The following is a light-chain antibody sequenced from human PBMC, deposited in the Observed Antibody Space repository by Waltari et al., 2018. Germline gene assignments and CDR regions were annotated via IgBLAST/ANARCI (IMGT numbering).Light chain of an antibody. CDR2: GAS. V-gene: IGKV3-20*01. J-gene: IGKJ3*01. CDR3: QQYGSSPPGT. CDR1: QSVSSSY. Sequence: EIVFTQSPGTLSLSPGERVTLSCRASQSVSSSYLAWYQQKPAQAPRLLIYGASSRATGIPDRFSGSGSGTDFTLTISRLEPEDFAVYYCQQYGSSPPGTFGPGTKVDIK.